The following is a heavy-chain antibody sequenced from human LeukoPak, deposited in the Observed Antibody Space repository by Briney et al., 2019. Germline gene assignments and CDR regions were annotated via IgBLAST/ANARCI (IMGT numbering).Heavy chain of an antibody. Sequence: SETLSLTCTVSGGSISGHYRSWIRQPPGKGLEWIGYIYYSGSTNYNPSLKSRVTISVDTSKNQFSLKLSSVTAEDTAVYYCARAPGGYSPPRVWGQGTTVTVSS. D-gene: IGHD5-24*01. CDR3: ARAPGGYSPPRV. J-gene: IGHJ6*02. V-gene: IGHV4-59*11. CDR1: GGSISGHY. CDR2: IYYSGST.